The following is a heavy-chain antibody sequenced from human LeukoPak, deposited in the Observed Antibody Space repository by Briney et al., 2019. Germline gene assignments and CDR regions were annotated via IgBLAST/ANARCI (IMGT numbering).Heavy chain of an antibody. CDR3: AKLPATTVTFYWYFDL. Sequence: GGSLRLSCAASGFTFSRYAMSWARQAPGKGLEWVSAISGSGGSTYYADSVKGRFTISRDNSKNTLYLQMNSLRAEDTAVYYCAKLPATTVTFYWYFDLWGRGTLVTVSS. CDR2: ISGSGGST. CDR1: GFTFSRYA. V-gene: IGHV3-23*01. D-gene: IGHD4-17*01. J-gene: IGHJ2*01.